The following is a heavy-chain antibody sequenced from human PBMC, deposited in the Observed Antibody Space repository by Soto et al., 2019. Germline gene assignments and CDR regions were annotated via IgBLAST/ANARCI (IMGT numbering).Heavy chain of an antibody. CDR3: TTDLDRGCSGGSCYPGGDYSYMDV. J-gene: IGHJ6*03. Sequence: EVQLVESGGGLVKPGGSLRLSCAASGFTFSNAWMSWVRQAPGKGLEWVGRIKSKTDGGTTDYAAPVKGRFTISRDDSQNTLYLQMNSLKAEDTAVYYCTTDLDRGCSGGSCYPGGDYSYMDVWGKGTTVTVSS. CDR1: GFTFSNAW. CDR2: IKSKTDGGTT. V-gene: IGHV3-15*01. D-gene: IGHD2-15*01.